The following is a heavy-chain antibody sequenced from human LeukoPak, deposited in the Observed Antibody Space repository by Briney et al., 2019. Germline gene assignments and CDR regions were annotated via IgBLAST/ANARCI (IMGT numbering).Heavy chain of an antibody. V-gene: IGHV3-30-3*01. D-gene: IGHD2-15*01. CDR1: GFVFYRYA. Sequence: GGYLRLSCAASGFVFYRYAMHWVRQAPGKGLEWLAVISHDAVNKYYLESEKGRFTISRDNSMDTLYLQINSLRPEDTAVFYCARGSYCSGGTCYDYSYYGMDVWGQGTTVTVSS. CDR3: ARGSYCSGGTCYDYSYYGMDV. CDR2: ISHDAVNK. J-gene: IGHJ6*02.